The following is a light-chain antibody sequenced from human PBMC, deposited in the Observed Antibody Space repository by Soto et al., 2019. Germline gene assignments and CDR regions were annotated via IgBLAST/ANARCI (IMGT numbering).Light chain of an antibody. CDR3: SSYTSSSTLEV. CDR1: SSDVGGYNY. J-gene: IGLJ1*01. V-gene: IGLV2-14*01. CDR2: DVS. Sequence: QSALPQPASVSGSPGQSITISCTGTSSDVGGYNYVSWYQQHPGKAPKLMIYDVSNRPSGVSNRFSGSKSGNTASLTISGLQAEDEADYYCSSYTSSSTLEVFGTGNKVTVL.